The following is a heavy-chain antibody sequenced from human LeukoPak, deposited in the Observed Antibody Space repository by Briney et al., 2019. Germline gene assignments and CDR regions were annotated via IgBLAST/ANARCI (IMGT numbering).Heavy chain of an antibody. CDR1: GFTFSSYS. D-gene: IGHD5-24*01. V-gene: IGHV3-21*01. CDR3: AKEMATTYYFDY. CDR2: ISSSSSYI. Sequence: GGSLRLSCAASGFTFSSYSMSWVRQAPGKGLEWVSSISSSSSYIYYADSVKGRFTISRDNAKNSLYLQMNSLRAEDTAVYYCAKEMATTYYFDYWGQGTLVTVSS. J-gene: IGHJ4*02.